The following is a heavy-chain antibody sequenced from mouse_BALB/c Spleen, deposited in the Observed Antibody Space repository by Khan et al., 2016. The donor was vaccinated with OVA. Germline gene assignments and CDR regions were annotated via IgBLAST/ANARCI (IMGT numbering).Heavy chain of an antibody. CDR1: GYTFTSYW. CDR3: TRRNWDVAWFAY. J-gene: IGHJ3*01. V-gene: IGHV1-5*01. Sequence: VQLQQSGTVLARPGASVKMSCKASGYTFTSYWMHWVKQRPGQGLEWIGDIYPGNTDTNYNQKFKGKAKLTAVTSTSTAYMELSSLPNEDCAVYYCTRRNWDVAWFAYWGQWTLVTVSA. CDR2: IYPGNTDT. D-gene: IGHD4-1*01.